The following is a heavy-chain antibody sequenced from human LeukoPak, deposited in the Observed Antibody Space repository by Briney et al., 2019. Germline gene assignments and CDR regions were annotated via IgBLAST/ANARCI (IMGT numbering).Heavy chain of an antibody. CDR1: GYTFPTSG. CDR3: ATSPSNYYDSGGYGPHGY. D-gene: IGHD3-22*01. CDR2: ISSYNDNT. Sequence: ASVKVSCKASGYTFPTSGISWVRQAPGQGLEWMGWISSYNDNTHYVQKVQGRMTMTTVTSTRTVYMELRNLRPDDTAVYYCATSPSNYYDSGGYGPHGYWGQGTLVTVSS. V-gene: IGHV1-18*01. J-gene: IGHJ4*02.